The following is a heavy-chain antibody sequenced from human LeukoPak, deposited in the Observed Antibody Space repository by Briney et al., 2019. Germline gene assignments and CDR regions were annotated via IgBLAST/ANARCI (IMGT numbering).Heavy chain of an antibody. CDR2: IYYSGST. V-gene: IGHV4-30-4*01. CDR1: GGSISSGDYY. D-gene: IGHD2-2*01. CDR3: ARDRVVPLFAPGNWFDP. Sequence: SQTLPLTCTVSGGSISSGDYYWSWIRQPPGKGLEWIGYIYYSGSTYYNPSLKSRVTISVDTSKNQFSLKLSSVTAADTAVYYCARDRVVPLFAPGNWFDPWGQGTLVTVSS. J-gene: IGHJ5*02.